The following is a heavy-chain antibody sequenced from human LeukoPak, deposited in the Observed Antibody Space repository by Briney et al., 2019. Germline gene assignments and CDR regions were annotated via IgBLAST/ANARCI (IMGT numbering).Heavy chain of an antibody. D-gene: IGHD4/OR15-4a*01. Sequence: GGSLRLSCAASGFIFSSYGMHWVRQAPDKGLEWVAFIRYDGSRKYYADSVKGRFTISRDNSKNTLYLQMNSLRAEDTAIYYCAKVSLNMVNDAFDIWGQGTMVSVSS. J-gene: IGHJ3*02. CDR3: AKVSLNMVNDAFDI. CDR2: IRYDGSRK. V-gene: IGHV3-30*02. CDR1: GFIFSSYG.